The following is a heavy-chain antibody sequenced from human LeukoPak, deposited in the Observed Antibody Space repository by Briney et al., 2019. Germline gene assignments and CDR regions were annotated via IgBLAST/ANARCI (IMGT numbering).Heavy chain of an antibody. J-gene: IGHJ4*02. CDR1: GFTFSSYS. CDR3: ARAHWAGTTQSFDY. Sequence: GGSLRLSCAASGFTFSSYSMNWVRQAPGKGLEWVSSISSSSSYIYYADSVKGRFTISRDNAKNSLYLQMNSLRAEDTAVYYCARAHWAGTTQSFDYWGQGTLVTVSS. V-gene: IGHV3-21*01. D-gene: IGHD1-1*01. CDR2: ISSSSSYI.